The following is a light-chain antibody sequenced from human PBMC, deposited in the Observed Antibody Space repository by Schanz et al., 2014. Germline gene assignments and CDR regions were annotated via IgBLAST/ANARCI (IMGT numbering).Light chain of an antibody. CDR2: AAS. J-gene: IGKJ3*01. V-gene: IGKV1-27*01. Sequence: DIQMTQSPSSLSASVGDRVTITCRASQGISKYLAWYQQKPGKVPELLISAASTLQSGVPSRFSGSGSGTDFTLTISSLQPEDVATYYCQKYSTAPEFGPGTKVDIK. CDR1: QGISKY. CDR3: QKYSTAPE.